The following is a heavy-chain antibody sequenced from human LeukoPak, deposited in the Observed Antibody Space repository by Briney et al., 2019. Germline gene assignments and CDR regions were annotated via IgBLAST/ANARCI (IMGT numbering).Heavy chain of an antibody. J-gene: IGHJ5*02. CDR1: GGSFSGYY. Sequence: SETLSLTCAVYGGSFSGYYWSWIRQPPGKGLEWIGEINHSGSTNYNASLKSRVTISLDTSKNQFSLKLSSVTAADTAVYYCARVVVAATDWFDPWGLGTLVTVPS. CDR3: ARVVVAATDWFDP. D-gene: IGHD2-15*01. CDR2: INHSGST. V-gene: IGHV4-34*01.